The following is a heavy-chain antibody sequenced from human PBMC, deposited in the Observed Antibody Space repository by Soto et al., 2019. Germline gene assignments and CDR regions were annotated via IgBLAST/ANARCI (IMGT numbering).Heavy chain of an antibody. CDR3: ARYCSSTSCYYYYGMDV. CDR1: GYTFISYG. Sequence: ASVKVACKASGYTFISYGISWVRHAPGQGLEWMGWISAYNGNTNYAQKLRGRVTMTTDTSTSTDYMELRSLRSDDTAVYYCARYCSSTSCYYYYGMDVWGQGTTVTVSS. V-gene: IGHV1-18*01. D-gene: IGHD2-2*01. CDR2: ISAYNGNT. J-gene: IGHJ6*02.